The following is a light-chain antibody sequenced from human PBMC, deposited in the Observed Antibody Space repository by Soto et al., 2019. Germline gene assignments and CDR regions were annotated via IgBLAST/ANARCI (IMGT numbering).Light chain of an antibody. V-gene: IGKV1-5*03. J-gene: IGKJ1*01. CDR1: QSVSGW. Sequence: DIQITQSPSTLSASVGDTVTVTCRASQSVSGWLAWYQQKPGEAPKLLIYKASTLKSGVPSRFSGGGSGTEFTLTISSLQPDDFATYYCQHYNSYSEAFGQGTKVDIK. CDR2: KAS. CDR3: QHYNSYSEA.